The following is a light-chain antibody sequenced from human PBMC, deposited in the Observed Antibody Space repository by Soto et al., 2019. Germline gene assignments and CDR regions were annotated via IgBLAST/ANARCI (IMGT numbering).Light chain of an antibody. J-gene: IGKJ4*01. CDR1: QSVYSN. CDR2: AAS. Sequence: EIVMTQSPATLSVSPGERATLSCRASQSVYSNLAWYQHKPGQAPNLLIYAASTRATGIPARFSGSGSGTEFTLTISSLQSEDFAVDYCQQYNRWPLTFGGGTKVEIK. V-gene: IGKV3-15*01. CDR3: QQYNRWPLT.